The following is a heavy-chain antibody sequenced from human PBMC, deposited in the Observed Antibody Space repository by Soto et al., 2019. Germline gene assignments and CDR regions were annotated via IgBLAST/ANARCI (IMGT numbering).Heavy chain of an antibody. Sequence: ETLSLTCTVSGYSISSGSYWAWIRQPPGKGLECIGRIYASGSTNYNPSLKSRVTMSVDTSKNQVFLRLTSVTAADTAVYYCTRDVYGSTTSGYYYYAMDVWGQGTTVTV. CDR1: GYSISSGSY. CDR2: IYASGST. V-gene: IGHV4-38-2*02. CDR3: TRDVYGSTTSGYYYYAMDV. J-gene: IGHJ6*02. D-gene: IGHD2-2*01.